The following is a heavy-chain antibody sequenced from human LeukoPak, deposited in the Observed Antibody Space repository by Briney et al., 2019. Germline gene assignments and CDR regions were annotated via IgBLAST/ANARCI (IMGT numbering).Heavy chain of an antibody. CDR3: ARGGGMRYYYYYMDV. D-gene: IGHD3-16*01. Sequence: SETLSLTCTVSGGSISSSTYYWGWIRQPPGKGLEWIGYIYYSGSTNYNPSLKSRVTISVDTSKNQFSLKLSSVTAADTAVYYCARGGGMRYYYYYMDVWGKGTTVTISS. J-gene: IGHJ6*03. CDR1: GGSISSSTYY. CDR2: IYYSGST. V-gene: IGHV4-61*05.